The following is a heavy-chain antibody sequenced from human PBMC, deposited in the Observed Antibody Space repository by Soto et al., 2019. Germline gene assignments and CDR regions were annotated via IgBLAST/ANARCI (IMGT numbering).Heavy chain of an antibody. CDR3: VRDFPRDNYNGDY. CDR1: GFTFTTHW. J-gene: IGHJ4*02. V-gene: IGHV3-74*01. CDR2: VDGAGTRT. D-gene: IGHD4-4*01. Sequence: EVQLVESGGGVVQPGGSLRLSCAASGFTFTTHWMHWVRQGPGKGLVWVSRVDGAGTRTDYADSVKGRFTISRDNDKNTVYLQMNSLRAEDTAVYYCVRDFPRDNYNGDYWGQGTLVTVSS.